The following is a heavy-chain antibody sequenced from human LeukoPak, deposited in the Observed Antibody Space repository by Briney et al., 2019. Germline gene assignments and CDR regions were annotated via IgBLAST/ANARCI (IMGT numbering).Heavy chain of an antibody. V-gene: IGHV3-30*04. D-gene: IGHD5-12*01. Sequence: GGSLRLSCAASGFTFSGSAMHWVRQAPGKGLEWVAVISYDGSNKYYADSVKGRFTISRDNSKNTLYLQMNSLRAEDTAVYYCARDRSGYDFDYWGQGTLVTVSS. CDR2: ISYDGSNK. J-gene: IGHJ4*02. CDR1: GFTFSGSA. CDR3: ARDRSGYDFDY.